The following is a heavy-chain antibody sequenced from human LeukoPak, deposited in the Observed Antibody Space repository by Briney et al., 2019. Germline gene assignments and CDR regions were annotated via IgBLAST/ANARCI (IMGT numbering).Heavy chain of an antibody. CDR1: EGTLTSKA. V-gene: IGHV1-69*05. Sequence: ASVKVSCKASEGTLTSKAISWCERPPGQGLEWLGGIIPIFGTANYAQKFQGRVTITTDESTSTAYMELSSLRSEDTAVYYCARGSDSYSSGYWDWGQGTLVTVSS. D-gene: IGHD3-22*01. CDR2: IIPIFGTA. J-gene: IGHJ4*02. CDR3: ARGSDSYSSGYWD.